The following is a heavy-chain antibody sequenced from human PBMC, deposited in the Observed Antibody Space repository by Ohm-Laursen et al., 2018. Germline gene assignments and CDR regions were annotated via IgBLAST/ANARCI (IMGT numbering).Heavy chain of an antibody. V-gene: IGHV1-46*01. CDR1: GYSFTNYY. CDR2: INPTGGTT. Sequence: ASVKVSCNASGYSFTNYYMHWVRQAPGQGLEWMGIINPTGGTTTYAQKFQGRVTMTRDTSISTAYMELSRLRSDDTAVYYCAREGGSYRYYYYGMDVWGQGTTVTVSS. CDR3: AREGGSYRYYYYGMDV. J-gene: IGHJ6*02. D-gene: IGHD1-26*01.